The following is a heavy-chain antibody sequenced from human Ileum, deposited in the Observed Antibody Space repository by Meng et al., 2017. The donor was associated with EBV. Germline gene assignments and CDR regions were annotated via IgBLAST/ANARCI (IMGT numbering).Heavy chain of an antibody. CDR3: ARDFTIFENNWFDP. CDR2: ISSSSSYI. J-gene: IGHJ5*02. CDR1: GLSFIRYI. Sequence: AEVVEAWGGRAVAGWCESVLCEGCGLSFIRYIIKWVRQAPGKGLEWVSSISSSSSYIYYADSVKGRFTISRDNAKNSLYLQMNSLRAEDTAVYYCARDFTIFENNWFDPWGQGTLVTVSS. D-gene: IGHD3-3*01. V-gene: IGHV3-21*01.